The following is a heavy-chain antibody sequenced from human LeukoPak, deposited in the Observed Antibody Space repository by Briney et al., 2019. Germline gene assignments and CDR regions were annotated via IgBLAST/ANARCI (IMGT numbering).Heavy chain of an antibody. V-gene: IGHV3-23*01. Sequence: PGGSLRLSCAASGFTFSSYGMNWVRQAPGKGLEWVSGITGSGGRTYYADSVKGRFTISRDNSKNTLYLQMNSLRAEDTAVYYCAKGRWELLTDAFDIWGQGTMVTVSS. CDR2: ITGSGGRT. CDR1: GFTFSSYG. J-gene: IGHJ3*02. D-gene: IGHD1-26*01. CDR3: AKGRWELLTDAFDI.